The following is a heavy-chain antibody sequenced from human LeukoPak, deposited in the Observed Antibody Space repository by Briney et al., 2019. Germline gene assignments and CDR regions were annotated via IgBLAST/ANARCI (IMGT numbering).Heavy chain of an antibody. Sequence: SVKVSFKASGGTFSSYAISWVRQAPGQGLEWMGRIIPIFGTANYAQKFQGRVTITTDESTSTAYMELSSLRSEDTAVYYCARDTATIYGDSDPNWYDPWGQGTLVTVSS. J-gene: IGHJ5*02. CDR1: GGTFSSYA. CDR3: ARDTATIYGDSDPNWYDP. CDR2: IIPIFGTA. D-gene: IGHD4-17*01. V-gene: IGHV1-69*05.